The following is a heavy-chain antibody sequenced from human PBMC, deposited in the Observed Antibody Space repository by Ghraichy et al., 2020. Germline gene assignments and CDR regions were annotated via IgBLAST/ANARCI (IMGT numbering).Heavy chain of an antibody. Sequence: SETLSLTCAVYGGSFSGYYWSWIRQPPGKGLEWIGEINHSGSTNYNPSLKSRVTISVDTSKNQFSLKLSSVTAADTAVYYCARYAEMATNPPYFDYWGQGTLVTVSS. CDR1: GGSFSGYY. V-gene: IGHV4-34*01. CDR3: ARYAEMATNPPYFDY. D-gene: IGHD5-24*01. J-gene: IGHJ4*02. CDR2: INHSGST.